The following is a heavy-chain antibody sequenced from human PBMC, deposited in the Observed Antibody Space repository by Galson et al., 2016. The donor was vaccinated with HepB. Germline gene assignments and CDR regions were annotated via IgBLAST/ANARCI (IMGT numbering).Heavy chain of an antibody. CDR3: TKHEVRTHDY. CDR1: GFTFSTYP. Sequence: SLRLSCAASGFTFSTYPMHWVRQAPGKGLEWVAIISYDGSNKYYADSVKGRFTISRDDYNSMLYLQMNSLRAEDTAVYYCTKHEVRTHDYWGQGTLVTVS. J-gene: IGHJ4*02. V-gene: IGHV3-30*04. CDR2: ISYDGSNK. D-gene: IGHD2-21*01.